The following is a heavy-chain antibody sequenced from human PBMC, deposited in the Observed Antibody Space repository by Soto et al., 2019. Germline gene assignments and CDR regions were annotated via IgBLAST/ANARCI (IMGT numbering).Heavy chain of an antibody. D-gene: IGHD6-13*01. CDR2: IYYSGST. J-gene: IGHJ6*02. CDR3: ARYSSSWQDYYYYYGMDV. V-gene: IGHV4-59*01. CDR1: GGSISSYY. Sequence: ETLSLACTVSGGSISSYYWSWIRQPPGKGLEWIGYIYYSGSTNYNPSLKSRVTISVDTSKNQFSLKLSSVTAADTAVYYCARYSSSWQDYYYYYGMDVWGQGTTVTVSS.